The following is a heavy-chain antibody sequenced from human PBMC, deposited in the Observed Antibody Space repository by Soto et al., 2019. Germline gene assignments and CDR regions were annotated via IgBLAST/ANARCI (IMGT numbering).Heavy chain of an antibody. J-gene: IGHJ1*01. V-gene: IGHV3-30-3*01. CDR2: ISYDGSNK. Sequence: GGSLRLSCAASGFTFSSYAMHWVRQAPGKGLEWVAVISYDGSNKYYADSVKGRFTISRDNSKNTLYLQMNSLRAEDTAVYYCARDHDYGDYGLSGEYFQHWGQGTLVTVSS. D-gene: IGHD4-17*01. CDR3: ARDHDYGDYGLSGEYFQH. CDR1: GFTFSSYA.